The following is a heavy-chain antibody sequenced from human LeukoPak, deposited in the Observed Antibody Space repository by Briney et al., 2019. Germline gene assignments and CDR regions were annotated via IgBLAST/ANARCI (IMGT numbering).Heavy chain of an antibody. V-gene: IGHV3-33*06. D-gene: IGHD3/OR15-3a*01. CDR2: IWNDGSKK. CDR3: AKGAFWTGYSEYFDP. CDR1: GFTFSTYG. J-gene: IGHJ4*02. Sequence: GGSLRLSCAASGFTFSTYGMCWVRQAAGKGLEWAALIWNDGSKKYYADSVKGRFTISRDNSKNTLYLQMNSLSAEDTAVYYCAKGAFWTGYSEYFDPWGQGILVTVSS.